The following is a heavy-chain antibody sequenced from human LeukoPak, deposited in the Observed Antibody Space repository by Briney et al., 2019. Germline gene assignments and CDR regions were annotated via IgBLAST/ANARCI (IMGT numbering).Heavy chain of an antibody. Sequence: GGSLRLSCAASGFTFSNYVMSWVRQAPGKGLEWVSYINHNGEMIFYPDFVKGRFTISRHNSKNTLYLQMNSLRAEDTAVYYCARGRVYGDYDPPTYYFDYWGQGTLVTVSS. CDR2: INHNGEMI. D-gene: IGHD4-17*01. CDR3: ARGRVYGDYDPPTYYFDY. CDR1: GFTFSNYV. V-gene: IGHV3-48*01. J-gene: IGHJ4*02.